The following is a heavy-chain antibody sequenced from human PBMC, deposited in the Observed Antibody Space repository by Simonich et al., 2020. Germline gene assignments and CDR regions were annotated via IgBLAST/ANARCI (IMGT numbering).Heavy chain of an antibody. CDR3: ARHLQLGPFDY. D-gene: IGHD1-1*01. CDR2: INHSGRT. J-gene: IGHJ4*02. Sequence: QVQLQQWGAGLLKPSETLSLTCAVYGGSFSGYYWCWIRQPPGKGLEWIGEINHSGRTNYNPSLKSRVTISVDTSKNQFSLKLSSVTAADTAVYYCARHLQLGPFDYWGQGTLVTVSS. CDR1: GGSFSGYY. V-gene: IGHV4-34*01.